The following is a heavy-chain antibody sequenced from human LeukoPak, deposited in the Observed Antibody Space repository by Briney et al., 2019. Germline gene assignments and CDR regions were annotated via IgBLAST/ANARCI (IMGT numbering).Heavy chain of an antibody. D-gene: IGHD4-17*01. J-gene: IGHJ5*02. Sequence: PGGSLRLSCAASGFTFSSYAMHWVRQAPGKGLEWVAVISYDGSNKYYADSVKGRFTISRDNSKNTLYLQMNSLRAEDTAVYYCARSTVTTWGNWFDPWGQGTLVTVSS. CDR2: ISYDGSNK. V-gene: IGHV3-30-3*01. CDR1: GFTFSSYA. CDR3: ARSTVTTWGNWFDP.